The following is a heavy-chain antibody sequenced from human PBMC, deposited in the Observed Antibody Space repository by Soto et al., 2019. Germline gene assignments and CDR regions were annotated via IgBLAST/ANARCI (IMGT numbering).Heavy chain of an antibody. J-gene: IGHJ4*02. V-gene: IGHV3-33*01. CDR2: IWYDGSDK. CDR1: GFTFRNHG. Sequence: LRLSCEASGFTFRNHGMHWVRQAPGKGLEWVAVIWYDGSDKYYGDSVKGRFTISRDNSKNKLYLEMNSLRAEDTAVYYCARDIASRRFDYLGQGVLVTVSS. CDR3: ARDIASRRFDY. D-gene: IGHD6-6*01.